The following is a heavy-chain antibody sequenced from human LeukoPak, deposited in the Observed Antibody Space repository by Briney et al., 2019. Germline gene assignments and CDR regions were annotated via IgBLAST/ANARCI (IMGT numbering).Heavy chain of an antibody. V-gene: IGHV3-23*01. CDR2: ISGSGGST. D-gene: IGHD2-2*01. CDR3: ANICSSTSCYIDWFDP. J-gene: IGHJ5*02. CDR1: GFTFSSYA. Sequence: GGSLRLSCAASGFTFSSYAMSWVRQAPGKGLEWVSAISGSGGSTYYADSVKGRFTISRDNSKNTLYLQMNSLRAEDTAVYYCANICSSTSCYIDWFDPWGQGTLVTVSS.